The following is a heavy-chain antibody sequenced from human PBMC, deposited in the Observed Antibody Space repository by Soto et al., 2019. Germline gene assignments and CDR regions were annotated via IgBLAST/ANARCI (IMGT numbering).Heavy chain of an antibody. Sequence: SETLSLTCTVSGGSISSYYWSWIRQPPGKGLEWIGYIYYSGSTNYNPSLKSRVTISVDTSKNQFSLKLSSVTAADTAVYYCARGRGYSGYDVRPTASFDYWGQGTLVTVSS. D-gene: IGHD5-12*01. J-gene: IGHJ4*02. CDR3: ARGRGYSGYDVRPTASFDY. CDR2: IYYSGST. V-gene: IGHV4-59*01. CDR1: GGSISSYY.